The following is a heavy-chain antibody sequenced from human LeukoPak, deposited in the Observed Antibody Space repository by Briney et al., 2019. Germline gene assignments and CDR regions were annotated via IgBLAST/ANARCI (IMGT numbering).Heavy chain of an antibody. V-gene: IGHV3-43D*03. J-gene: IGHJ6*02. D-gene: IGHD3-9*01. Sequence: GGSLRLSCAASGFTFDDYAMHWVRQAPGKGLEWVSLISWDGGSTYYADSVKGRFTISRDNSKNSLYLQMNSLRAEDTALYYCAKGDYDILTGRVEDYYGMDVWGQGTTVTVSS. CDR3: AKGDYDILTGRVEDYYGMDV. CDR2: ISWDGGST. CDR1: GFTFDDYA.